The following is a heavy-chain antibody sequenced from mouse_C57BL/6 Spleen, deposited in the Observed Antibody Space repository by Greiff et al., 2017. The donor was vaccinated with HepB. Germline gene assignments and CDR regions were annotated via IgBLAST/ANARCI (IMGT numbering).Heavy chain of an antibody. CDR3: ARGDTTVVAYYFDY. Sequence: QVQLKQPGAELVMPGASVKLSCKASGYTFTSYWMHWVKQRPGQGLEWIGEIDPSDSYTNYNQKFKGKSTLTVDKSSSTAYMQLSSLTSEDSAVYYCARGDTTVVAYYFDYWGQGTTLTVSS. J-gene: IGHJ2*01. CDR1: GYTFTSYW. V-gene: IGHV1-69*01. D-gene: IGHD1-1*01. CDR2: IDPSDSYT.